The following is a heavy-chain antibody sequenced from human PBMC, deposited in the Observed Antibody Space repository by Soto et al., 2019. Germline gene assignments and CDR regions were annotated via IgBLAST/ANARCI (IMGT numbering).Heavy chain of an antibody. V-gene: IGHV4-34*01. CDR3: ARGENLNNYYDSSGHDY. CDR1: GGSFSGYY. Sequence: PSETLSLTCAVYGGSFSGYYWSWIRQPPGKGQEWIGEINHSGSTNHNPSLKSRVTISVDTSKNQFSLKLSSVTAADTAVYYCARGENLNNYYDSSGHDYWGQGTLVTVSS. CDR2: INHSGST. D-gene: IGHD3-22*01. J-gene: IGHJ4*02.